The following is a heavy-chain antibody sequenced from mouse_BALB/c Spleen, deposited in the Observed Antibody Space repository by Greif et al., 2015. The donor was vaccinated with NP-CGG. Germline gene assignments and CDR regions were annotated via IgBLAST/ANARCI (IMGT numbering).Heavy chain of an antibody. CDR1: GYTFTDYW. J-gene: IGHJ4*01. V-gene: IGHV1-69*01. CDR2: IDTSDSYT. CDR3: AREGVYYDYFRYAMDY. D-gene: IGHD2-4*01. Sequence: QVQLQQSGAELVMPGASVKMSCKASGYTFTDYWMHWVKQRPGQGLEWIGAIDTSDSYTSYNQKFKGKATLTVDESSSTAYMQLSSLTSEDSAVYYCAREGVYYDYFRYAMDYWGQGTSVTVSS.